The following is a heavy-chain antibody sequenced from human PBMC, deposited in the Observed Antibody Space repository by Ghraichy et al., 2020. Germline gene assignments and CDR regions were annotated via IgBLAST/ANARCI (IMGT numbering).Heavy chain of an antibody. D-gene: IGHD6-19*01. CDR3: ARHVVAVAGTDGNYGMDV. Sequence: SQTLSLTCTVSGGSISSSSYYWGWIRQPPGKGLEWIGSIYYSGSTYYNPSLKSRVTISVDTSKNQFSLKLSSVTAADTAVYYCARHVVAVAGTDGNYGMDVWGQGTTVTVSS. CDR2: IYYSGST. J-gene: IGHJ6*02. CDR1: GGSISSSSYY. V-gene: IGHV4-39*01.